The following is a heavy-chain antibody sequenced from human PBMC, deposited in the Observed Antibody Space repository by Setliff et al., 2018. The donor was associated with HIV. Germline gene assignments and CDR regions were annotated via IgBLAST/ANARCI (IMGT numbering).Heavy chain of an antibody. CDR1: GYTFTGYY. J-gene: IGHJ3*02. Sequence: ASVKVSCKASGYTFTGYYMHWVRQAPGQGLEWMGRIIPNSGATNYAQKFQGGVTMTRDTSISTAYMGLSRLRSDDTAVYYCSTKVYCANGVCLDAFDIWGQGTMVTVSS. CDR2: IIPNSGAT. D-gene: IGHD2-8*01. V-gene: IGHV1-2*06. CDR3: STKVYCANGVCLDAFDI.